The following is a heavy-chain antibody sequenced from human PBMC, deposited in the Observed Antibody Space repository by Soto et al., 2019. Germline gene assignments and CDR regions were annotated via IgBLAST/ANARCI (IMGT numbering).Heavy chain of an antibody. J-gene: IGHJ4*02. V-gene: IGHV1-69*02. CDR1: GGTFSSYT. D-gene: IGHD3-10*01. CDR2: IIPILGIA. CDR3: ARGYYYGSASYGPLDY. Sequence: QVQLVQSGAEVKKPGSSVKVSCKASGGTFSSYTISWVRQGPGQGLEWMGRIIPILGIANYAQKFQGRVTITADKSTSTAYMELSSLRSEDTAEYYCARGYYYGSASYGPLDYWGQGTLVTVSS.